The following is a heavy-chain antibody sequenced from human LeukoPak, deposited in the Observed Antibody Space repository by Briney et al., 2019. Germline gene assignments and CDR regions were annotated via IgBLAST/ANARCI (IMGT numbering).Heavy chain of an antibody. Sequence: PGESLRLSCAASGFTFSSYAMHWVRQAPGKGLEWVAVISYDGSNKYYADSVKGRFTISRDNAKSSLYLQMNSLRDEDTAVYYCARESVVRGLDYWGQGTLVTVSS. D-gene: IGHD3-10*01. CDR1: GFTFSSYA. V-gene: IGHV3-30-3*01. CDR3: ARESVVRGLDY. J-gene: IGHJ4*02. CDR2: ISYDGSNK.